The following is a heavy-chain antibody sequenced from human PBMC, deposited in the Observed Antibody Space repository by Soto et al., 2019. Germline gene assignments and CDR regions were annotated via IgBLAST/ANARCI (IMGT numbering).Heavy chain of an antibody. J-gene: IGHJ4*02. D-gene: IGHD6-13*01. CDR3: ARDGIAAAGTYIDY. CDR1: GFTFSSYS. Sequence: PGGSLRLSCAASGFTFSSYSMNWVRQAPGKGLEWVSYISSSGSTIYYADSVKGRFTISRDNAKNSLHLQMNSLRDEDTAVYYCARDGIAAAGTYIDYWGQGTLVTVSS. V-gene: IGHV3-48*02. CDR2: ISSSGSTI.